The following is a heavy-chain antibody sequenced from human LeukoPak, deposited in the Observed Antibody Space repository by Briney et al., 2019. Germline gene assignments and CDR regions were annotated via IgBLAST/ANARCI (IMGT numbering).Heavy chain of an antibody. CDR3: ASSNSGSYSTFDY. CDR2: IYTSGST. D-gene: IGHD1-26*01. V-gene: IGHV4-61*02. Sequence: SETLSLTCTVSGGSLSSGSYYWSWLRQPAGTGLEWIGRIYTSGSTNYNPSLKSRVTISVDTSKNQFSLKLSSVTAADTAVYYCASSNSGSYSTFDYWGQGTLVTVSS. J-gene: IGHJ4*02. CDR1: GGSLSSGSYY.